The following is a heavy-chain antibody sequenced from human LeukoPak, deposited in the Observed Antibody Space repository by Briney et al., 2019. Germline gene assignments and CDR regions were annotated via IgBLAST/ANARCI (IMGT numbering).Heavy chain of an antibody. CDR2: ISGSGGST. Sequence: PGGSLRLSCAASGFTFSSYAMSWVRQAPGKGLEWVSAISGSGGSTYYADPVKGRFTISRDNSKNTLYLQMNSLRAEDTAVYYCAKWAYCSGGSCYLLGFDPWGQGTLVTVSS. V-gene: IGHV3-23*01. CDR1: GFTFSSYA. D-gene: IGHD2-15*01. CDR3: AKWAYCSGGSCYLLGFDP. J-gene: IGHJ5*02.